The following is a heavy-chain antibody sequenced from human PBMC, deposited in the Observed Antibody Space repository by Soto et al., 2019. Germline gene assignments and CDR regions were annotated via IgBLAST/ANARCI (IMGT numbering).Heavy chain of an antibody. Sequence: QVQLVQSGAEVKKPGSSVKVSCKASGGTLSSYAISWVRQAPGQGLEWMGGIIPIFGTANYAQKFQGRVTITADESTSTAYMELSSLRSEDTAVYYCARVVSSSSQWRTHFAYWGQGTLVTVSS. CDR3: ARVVSSSSQWRTHFAY. CDR2: IIPIFGTA. V-gene: IGHV1-69*12. CDR1: GGTLSSYA. J-gene: IGHJ4*02. D-gene: IGHD6-19*01.